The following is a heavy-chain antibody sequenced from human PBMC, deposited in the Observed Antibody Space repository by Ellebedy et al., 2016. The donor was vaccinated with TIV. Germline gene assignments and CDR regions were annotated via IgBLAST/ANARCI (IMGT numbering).Heavy chain of an antibody. CDR1: GGSVTSYY. V-gene: IGHV4-59*02. CDR2: VFHSGAT. CDR3: AREMGGSSSGRGLDY. D-gene: IGHD6-6*01. Sequence: SETLSLTCHVSGGSVTSYYWNWIRRPPGKGLEWIGFVFHSGATFYSPSLKSRVTMSVDTSKSQFSLRLTSVTAADTAVYYCAREMGGSSSGRGLDYWGQGTLVTVSS. J-gene: IGHJ4*02.